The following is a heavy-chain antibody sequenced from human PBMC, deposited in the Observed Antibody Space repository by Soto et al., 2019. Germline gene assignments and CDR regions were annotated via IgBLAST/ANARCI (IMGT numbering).Heavy chain of an antibody. D-gene: IGHD2-2*01. CDR3: ALTGYCSSTSCSYYYYYGMDV. V-gene: IGHV1-58*02. J-gene: IGHJ6*02. CDR1: GFTFTSSA. CDR2: IVVGSGNT. Sequence: ASVKVSCKASGFTFTSSAMQWVRQARGQRLEWIGWIVVGSGNTNYAQKFQERVTITRDMSTSTVYMELSSLRSEDTAVYYCALTGYCSSTSCSYYYYYGMDVWGQGTTVTVSS.